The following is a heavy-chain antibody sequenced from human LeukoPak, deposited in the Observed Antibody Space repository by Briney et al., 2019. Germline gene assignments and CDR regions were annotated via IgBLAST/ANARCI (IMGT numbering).Heavy chain of an antibody. Sequence: ASVKVSCKASGYTFTSYGISWVRQAPGQGLEWMGWVSTYADDTNYVRKFQGRVTITTDTSTSTAYMELRSLRSDDTAVYYGARDCIGWHGFDDWGQGTLVSVSS. CDR1: GYTFTSYG. CDR3: ARDCIGWHGFDD. V-gene: IGHV1-18*01. J-gene: IGHJ4*02. D-gene: IGHD5-24*01. CDR2: VSTYADDT.